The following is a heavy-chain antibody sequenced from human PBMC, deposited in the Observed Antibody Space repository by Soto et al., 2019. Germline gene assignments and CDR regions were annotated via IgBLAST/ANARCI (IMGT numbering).Heavy chain of an antibody. CDR2: INPSGGST. V-gene: IGHV1-46*01. J-gene: IGHJ4*02. Sequence: ASVKVSCKASGYTFTSYYMHWVRQAPAQGREWMGIINPSGGSTSYAQKFQGRVTMTRDTSTSTVYMELSSLRSDDTAVYYCARDWLAVAGTVIDYWGQGTPVTVSS. CDR1: GYTFTSYY. D-gene: IGHD6-19*01. CDR3: ARDWLAVAGTVIDY.